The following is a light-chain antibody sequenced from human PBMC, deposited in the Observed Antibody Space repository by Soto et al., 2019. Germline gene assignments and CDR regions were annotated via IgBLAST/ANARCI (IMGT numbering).Light chain of an antibody. V-gene: IGKV1-5*03. CDR1: QSISSW. CDR3: QQYNSYPT. CDR2: KAS. Sequence: DIQMTQSPSTLSASVGDRVTITCRASQSISSWLAWYQQKPGKAPKLLIYKASSLESGVPSRFNGSGSGTEFTLTISSLQPDDFATYYCQQYNSYPTFGGGTKVEIK. J-gene: IGKJ4*01.